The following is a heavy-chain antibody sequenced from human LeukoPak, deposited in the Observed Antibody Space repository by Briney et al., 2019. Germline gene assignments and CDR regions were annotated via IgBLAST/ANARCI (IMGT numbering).Heavy chain of an antibody. J-gene: IGHJ4*02. D-gene: IGHD3-22*01. V-gene: IGHV3-66*01. Sequence: GGSLRLSCAASGFTVSSNYMSWVRQAPGKGLEWVSVIYSGGSTYYADSVKGRFTISRDNSKNTLYLQMNSLRAEDTAVYYCARTTYSSGYYGYWGQGTLVTVSS. CDR3: ARTTYSSGYYGY. CDR2: IYSGGST. CDR1: GFTVSSNY.